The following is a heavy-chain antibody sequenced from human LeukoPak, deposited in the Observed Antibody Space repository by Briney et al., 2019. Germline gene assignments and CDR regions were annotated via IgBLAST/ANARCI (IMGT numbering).Heavy chain of an antibody. V-gene: IGHV4-38-2*01. Sequence: PSETLSLTCAVSGYSISSGYHWGWIRQSPGKGLEWIGLMYHSGSTYYDPSLKSRVTISVDTSKNQFSLKLSSVTAADTAVYYCARRIVSSSSGFDYWGQGTLVTVSS. D-gene: IGHD6-6*01. CDR2: MYHSGST. CDR3: ARRIVSSSSGFDY. CDR1: GYSISSGYH. J-gene: IGHJ4*02.